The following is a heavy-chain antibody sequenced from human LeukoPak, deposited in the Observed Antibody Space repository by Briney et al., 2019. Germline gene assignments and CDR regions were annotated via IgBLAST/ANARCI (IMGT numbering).Heavy chain of an antibody. Sequence: GGSLRLSCAASGFTFSSYWMSWVRQAPGKGLEWAANIKQDGSEKYYVDSVKGRFTISRDNAKNSLYLQMNSLGAEDTAVYYCARDGEGFVVVPAASDYWGQGTLVTVSS. J-gene: IGHJ4*02. D-gene: IGHD2-2*01. CDR3: ARDGEGFVVVPAASDY. CDR2: IKQDGSEK. V-gene: IGHV3-7*01. CDR1: GFTFSSYW.